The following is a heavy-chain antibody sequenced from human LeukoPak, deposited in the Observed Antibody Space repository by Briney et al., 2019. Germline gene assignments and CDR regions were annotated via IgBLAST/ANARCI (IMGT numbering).Heavy chain of an antibody. Sequence: SETLSLTCAVYGGSFSGYYWSWIRQPPGKGLEWIGEINHSGSTNYNPSLKSRVTISVDTPKNQFPLKLSSVTAADTAVYYCARRSPPRYSSGRHPGWFDPWGQGTLVTVSS. V-gene: IGHV4-34*01. CDR1: GGSFSGYY. J-gene: IGHJ5*02. D-gene: IGHD6-19*01. CDR2: INHSGST. CDR3: ARRSPPRYSSGRHPGWFDP.